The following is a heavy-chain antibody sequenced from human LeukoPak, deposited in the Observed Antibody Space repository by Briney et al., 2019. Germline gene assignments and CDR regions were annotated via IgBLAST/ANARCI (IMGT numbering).Heavy chain of an antibody. V-gene: IGHV3-7*01. Sequence: PGGSLRLSCAASGFIFSNYWMNWVRQAPGKGLEWVANIKQDGSEKHYVDSVKGRFTISRDNAKNSLYLQMNSLRAEDTAVYYCVRDPYSYERGGFWGQGTLVTVSS. CDR1: GFIFSNYW. CDR3: VRDPYSYERGGF. J-gene: IGHJ4*02. CDR2: IKQDGSEK. D-gene: IGHD3-22*01.